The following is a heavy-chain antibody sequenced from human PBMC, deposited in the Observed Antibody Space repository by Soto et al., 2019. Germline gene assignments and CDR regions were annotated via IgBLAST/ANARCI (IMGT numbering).Heavy chain of an antibody. CDR1: EFDFSNFA. CDR2: ISYDGDTQ. CDR3: VRGRWIFALRSPFDT. V-gene: IGHV3-30-3*01. Sequence: QVQLEESGGGVVQPGRSLRLSCAASEFDFSNFAMHWVRQAPGKGLEWTAVISYDGDTQYYADSAKGRFTISRDNSKNALYLQMTSLSAESTSAYNCVRGRWIFALRSPFDTGGQGTLINVSS. D-gene: IGHD2-2*03. J-gene: IGHJ5*02.